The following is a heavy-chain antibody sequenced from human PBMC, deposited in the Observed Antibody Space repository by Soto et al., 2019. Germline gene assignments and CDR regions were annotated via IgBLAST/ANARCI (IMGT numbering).Heavy chain of an antibody. J-gene: IGHJ6*03. CDR3: ARVRTTSGYDTYYYYYYMDV. Sequence: PSETLSLTCAVYGGSFSGYYWSWIRQPPGKGLEWIGEINHSGSTNYNPSLKSRVTISVDTSKNQFSLKLSSVTAADTAVHYCARVRTTSGYDTYYYYYYMDVWGKGTTVTVSS. CDR2: INHSGST. V-gene: IGHV4-34*01. CDR1: GGSFSGYY. D-gene: IGHD5-12*01.